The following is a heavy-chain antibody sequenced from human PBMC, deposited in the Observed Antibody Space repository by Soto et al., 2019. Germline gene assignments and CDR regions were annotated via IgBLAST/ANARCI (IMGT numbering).Heavy chain of an antibody. CDR3: ARDRSNWAFDY. Sequence: SETLSLTCTVSGDSISSSNYYWGWIRQPPGKGLEWIANIYYSGITYCNPSLKSRVAISVDTSKNQFSLKLSSVSAADTAIYYCARDRSNWAFDYWGQ. D-gene: IGHD7-27*01. V-gene: IGHV4-39*02. CDR1: GDSISSSNYY. CDR2: IYYSGIT. J-gene: IGHJ4*02.